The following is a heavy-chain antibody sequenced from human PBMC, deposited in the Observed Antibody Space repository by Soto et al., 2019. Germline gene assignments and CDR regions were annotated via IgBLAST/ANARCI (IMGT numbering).Heavy chain of an antibody. CDR1: GYTFTSYG. J-gene: IGHJ5*02. D-gene: IGHD6-13*01. CDR2: ISAYTGNT. Sequence: QVQLVQSGAEVKKPGASVKVSCKASGYTFTSYGISWVRQSPGQGLEWMGWISAYTGNTNNAQKCQGRVAVTTDTSTSTAYMELMNLRSDDTAVYYCARTSGYSSTDNWFDPWGQGTLVTVSS. V-gene: IGHV1-18*01. CDR3: ARTSGYSSTDNWFDP.